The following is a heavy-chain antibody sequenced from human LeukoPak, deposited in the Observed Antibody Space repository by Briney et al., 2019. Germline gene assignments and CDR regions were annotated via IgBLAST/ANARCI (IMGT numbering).Heavy chain of an antibody. J-gene: IGHJ3*02. CDR2: ISYDGSNK. D-gene: IGHD3-3*01. Sequence: GGSLRLSCAASGFTFSSYGMHWVRQAPGKGLEWVAVISYDGSNKYYADSVKGRFTISRDNSKNTLYLQMNSLRAEDTAVYYCAKEYYDFWSGCSNLGSDAFDIWGQGTMVTVSS. CDR1: GFTFSSYG. V-gene: IGHV3-30*18. CDR3: AKEYYDFWSGCSNLGSDAFDI.